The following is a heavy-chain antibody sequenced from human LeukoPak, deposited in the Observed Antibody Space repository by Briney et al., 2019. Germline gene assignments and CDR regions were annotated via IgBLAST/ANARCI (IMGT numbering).Heavy chain of an antibody. CDR3: AKDLDYHYYGMDV. Sequence: GGSLRLSCAASGFTFDGYGMHWVRQAPGKGLEWVSVINGDGTTTYYGDSVRGPFTISRDNSKNSLYLQMNSLRTEDTALYYCAKDLDYHYYGMDVWGQGSTVIVSS. V-gene: IGHV3-43*02. CDR1: GFTFDGYG. CDR2: INGDGTTT. J-gene: IGHJ6*02.